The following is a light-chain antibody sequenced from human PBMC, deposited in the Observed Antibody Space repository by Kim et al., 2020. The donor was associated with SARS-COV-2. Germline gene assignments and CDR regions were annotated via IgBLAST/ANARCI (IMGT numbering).Light chain of an antibody. J-gene: IGLJ1*01. CDR2: GNS. CDR3: QSYDSSLPP. Sequence: QSVLTQPPSVSGAPGQRVTISCTGSSSNIGAGYDVHWYQQLPGTAPKLLIYGNSNRPSGVPDRFSGSKSGTSASLAITGLQAEDEADYYCQSYDSSLPPFGTGTKVTVL. V-gene: IGLV1-40*01. CDR1: SSNIGAGYD.